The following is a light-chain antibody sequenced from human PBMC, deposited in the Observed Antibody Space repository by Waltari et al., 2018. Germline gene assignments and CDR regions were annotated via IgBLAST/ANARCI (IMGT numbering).Light chain of an antibody. CDR1: QRLTKNY. CDR2: GAS. CDR3: QQYGSSILYT. V-gene: IGKV3-20*01. Sequence: VLTQSPGTLSLSPGARATVSCRASQRLTKNYLAWYQQKHGQAPRLLIYGASSRAAGIPDRFSGSGSGTDFTLTISRLEPEESAMYYCQQYGSSILYTFGQGTKLEIK. J-gene: IGKJ2*01.